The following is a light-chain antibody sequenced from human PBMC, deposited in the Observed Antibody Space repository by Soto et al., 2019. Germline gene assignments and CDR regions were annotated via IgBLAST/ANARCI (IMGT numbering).Light chain of an antibody. V-gene: IGKV3-20*01. CDR2: GVS. Sequence: EIVLTQSPGTVSLSPGERATLSCRASQSVTSSYLAWYQQKPGQAPRLLIYGVSSRATGIPDRFSGSGAGTDFTLTISRLEPEDFAVDYCQQYGDSPLTFGGGTKVEIK. J-gene: IGKJ4*01. CDR1: QSVTSSY. CDR3: QQYGDSPLT.